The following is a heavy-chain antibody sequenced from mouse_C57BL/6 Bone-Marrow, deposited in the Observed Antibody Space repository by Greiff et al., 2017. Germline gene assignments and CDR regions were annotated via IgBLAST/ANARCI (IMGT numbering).Heavy chain of an antibody. CDR3: ARWGSSGSRYAMDY. J-gene: IGHJ4*01. Sequence: QVQLQQPGAELVKPGASVKMSCKASGYTFTIYWITWVKQRPGQGLEWIGDIYPGSGSTNYNEKFKSKATLTVDTSSSTAYMQLSSLTSEDSAVYYCARWGSSGSRYAMDYWGQGTSVTVSS. V-gene: IGHV1-55*01. CDR1: GYTFTIYW. D-gene: IGHD3-2*02. CDR2: IYPGSGST.